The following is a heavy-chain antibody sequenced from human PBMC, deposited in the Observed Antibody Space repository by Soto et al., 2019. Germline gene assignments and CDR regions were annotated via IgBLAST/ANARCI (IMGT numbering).Heavy chain of an antibody. CDR3: ARSGEGGQQLDD. D-gene: IGHD1-26*01. CDR2: VNPKNGGT. J-gene: IGHJ4*02. Sequence: QVHLVQSGAEVREPGASVKVSCKTSGYTFTAYYIHWVRQAPGQGLEWMGWVNPKNGGTEFSRKFRGRVTMTSDTSGSTDYMDVGRLTSVDTAVYYCARSGEGGQQLDDWGQGNLVTVSS. CDR1: GYTFTAYY. V-gene: IGHV1-2*02.